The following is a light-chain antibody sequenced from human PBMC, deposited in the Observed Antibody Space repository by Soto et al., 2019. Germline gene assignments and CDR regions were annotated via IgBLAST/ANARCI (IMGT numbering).Light chain of an antibody. Sequence: QSALTQPASVSGSPGQSITISCTGTSSDVGGYNYVSWYQQHPGKAPKLMIYDVSNRHSGVSNRFSGSKSGNTASLTISGLQAEDEADYYCSSPWVFGTGTKLTVL. V-gene: IGLV2-14*01. CDR3: SSPWV. CDR1: SSDVGGYNY. J-gene: IGLJ1*01. CDR2: DVS.